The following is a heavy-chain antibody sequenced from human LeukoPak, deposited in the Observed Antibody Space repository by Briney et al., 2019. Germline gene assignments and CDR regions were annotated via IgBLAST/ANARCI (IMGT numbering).Heavy chain of an antibody. CDR2: ISGSGTNT. J-gene: IGHJ5*02. CDR1: GFTFTSYA. V-gene: IGHV3-23*01. CDR3: AKATSPVFSRNWFDP. D-gene: IGHD3-3*02. Sequence: GGSLRLSCAASGFTFTSYAMSWVRQAPGKGLEWVSGISGSGTNTDYADSVQGRFTISRDKSKNTLYLQMNSLRAEDTAVYYCAKATSPVFSRNWFDPWGQGTLATVSS.